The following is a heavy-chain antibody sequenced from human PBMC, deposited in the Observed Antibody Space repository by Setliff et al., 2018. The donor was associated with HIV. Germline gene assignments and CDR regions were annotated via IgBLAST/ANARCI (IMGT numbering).Heavy chain of an antibody. J-gene: IGHJ4*02. Sequence: GGSLRLSCAVSGFTFSSYTMDWVRQAPGKGLEWVALIYYDGSTEYYADSVKGRFTISRDNSKNTLYLQMNSLRVEDTAVYYCAKDGGLGYWGQGTLVTVSS. CDR3: AKDGGLGY. CDR2: IYYDGSTE. D-gene: IGHD3-16*01. V-gene: IGHV3-33*06. CDR1: GFTFSSYT.